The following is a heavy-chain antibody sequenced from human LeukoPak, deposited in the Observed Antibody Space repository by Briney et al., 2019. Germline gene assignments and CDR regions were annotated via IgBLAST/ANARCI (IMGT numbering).Heavy chain of an antibody. CDR1: GGTFSSYA. V-gene: IGHV1-69*01. CDR3: ASPKEAAAGYYFDY. D-gene: IGHD6-13*01. J-gene: IGHJ4*02. CDR2: IIPIFGTA. Sequence: GSSVKVSCKASGGTFSSYAISWVRQAPGQGLEWMGGIIPIFGTANYAQKFQGRVTITADESTSTAYMELSSLRSEDTAVYYCASPKEAAAGYYFDYWGQGTLVTVSS.